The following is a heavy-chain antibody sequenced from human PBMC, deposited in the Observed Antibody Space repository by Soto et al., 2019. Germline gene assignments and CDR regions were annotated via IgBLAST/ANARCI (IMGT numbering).Heavy chain of an antibody. D-gene: IGHD3-3*01. J-gene: IGHJ4*02. CDR2: ISSSSSTI. CDR3: ARDYDFWSGYYWFDY. Sequence: GGSLRLSCAASGFTFSSGSMNWVRQAPGKGLEWVSYISSSSSTIYYADSVKGRFTISRDNAKNSLYLQMNSLRDEDTAVYYCARDYDFWSGYYWFDYWGQGTLVTVSS. V-gene: IGHV3-48*02. CDR1: GFTFSSGS.